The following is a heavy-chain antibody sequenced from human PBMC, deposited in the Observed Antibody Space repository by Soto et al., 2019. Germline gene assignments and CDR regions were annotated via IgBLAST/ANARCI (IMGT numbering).Heavy chain of an antibody. Sequence: QVQLQQWGAGLLKPSETLSLTCGVYGGSFSGYYWSWIRQPPGKGLEWIGEVNHSGSTNYNPSLTIRVTRSLDTSKNQFSLKLSSVTAADTVLYYCARKYQPYYGSGSPYGMDVWGQGTTVTVSS. D-gene: IGHD3-10*01. CDR1: GGSFSGYY. J-gene: IGHJ6*02. CDR2: VNHSGST. CDR3: ARKYQPYYGSGSPYGMDV. V-gene: IGHV4-34*01.